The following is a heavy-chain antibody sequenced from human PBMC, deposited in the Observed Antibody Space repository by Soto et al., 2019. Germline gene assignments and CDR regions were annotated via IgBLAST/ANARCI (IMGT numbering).Heavy chain of an antibody. Sequence: LEWVGFIRSKAYGGTTEYAASVKGRFTISRDDSNSIAYLQMNSLKTEDAAVYYCTRVFFFQAEDGIRDTVPVSAFLLNRSSDL. V-gene: IGHV3-49*02. D-gene: IGHD2-15*01. CDR3: TRVFFFQAEDGIRDTVPVSAFLLNRSSDL. J-gene: IGHJ2*01. CDR2: IRSKAYGGTT.